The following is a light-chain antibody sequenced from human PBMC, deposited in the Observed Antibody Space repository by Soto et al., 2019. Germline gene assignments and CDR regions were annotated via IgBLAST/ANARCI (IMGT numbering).Light chain of an antibody. CDR3: CSYTSSTNYV. Sequence: QSALTQPASVSGSPGQSITISCTETSSDVSIYNYVSWYQQHPGKAPKLMIYEVSNRPSGVSNRFSGAKSGNTASLTISGLQVEDEADYYCCSYTSSTNYVFGAGTKVTVL. V-gene: IGLV2-14*01. CDR1: SSDVSIYNY. CDR2: EVS. J-gene: IGLJ1*01.